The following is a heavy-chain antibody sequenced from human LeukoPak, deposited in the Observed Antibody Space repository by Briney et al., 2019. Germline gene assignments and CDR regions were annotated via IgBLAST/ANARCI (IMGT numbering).Heavy chain of an antibody. CDR2: IIPIFGTA. CDR1: GGTFSSYA. J-gene: IGHJ4*02. Sequence: SVKVSCKASGGTFSSYAISWVRQAPGQGLEWMGGIIPIFGTANYAQKFQGRVTITTDESTSTAYMELSSLRSEDTAVYYCARVHYDSSGYYFNFYYWGQGTLVTVSS. V-gene: IGHV1-69*05. CDR3: ARVHYDSSGYYFNFYY. D-gene: IGHD3-22*01.